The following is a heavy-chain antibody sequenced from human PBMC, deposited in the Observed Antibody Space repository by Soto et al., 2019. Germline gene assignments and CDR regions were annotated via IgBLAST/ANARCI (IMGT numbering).Heavy chain of an antibody. CDR3: GRVVEGATRHTDFDS. Sequence: SETLSLTCAVSGVSIHNSHSFWGWIRQPPGKGLEFIGSMYYSGGANYNPSLKSRVTISLDTSKNQFSLTVNSVTAADTAIYYCGRVVEGATRHTDFDSWGQGTLVIVSS. V-gene: IGHV4-39*01. D-gene: IGHD2-15*01. CDR2: MYYSGGA. J-gene: IGHJ5*01. CDR1: GVSIHNSHSF.